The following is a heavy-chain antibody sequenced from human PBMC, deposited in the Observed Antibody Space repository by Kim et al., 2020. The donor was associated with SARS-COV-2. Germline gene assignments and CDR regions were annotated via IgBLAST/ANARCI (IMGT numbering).Heavy chain of an antibody. Sequence: GGSLRLSCVASGFTSSNYWMSWVRQAPGKGLERVANIKRDGSEKYYVDSVRGRFTISRDNAQNSQFLQMNSLRVEDTAVYYCTSWGAGNYWGPGTLVTVSS. V-gene: IGHV3-7*01. CDR2: IKRDGSEK. D-gene: IGHD6-13*01. CDR1: GFTSSNYW. J-gene: IGHJ4*02. CDR3: TSWGAGNY.